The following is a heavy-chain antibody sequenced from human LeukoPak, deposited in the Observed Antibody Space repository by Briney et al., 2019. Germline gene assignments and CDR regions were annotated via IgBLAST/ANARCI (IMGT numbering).Heavy chain of an antibody. CDR3: AKAGSQLWGYDSNGYFPYY. CDR1: GFTFSSYG. D-gene: IGHD3-22*01. V-gene: IGHV3-30*02. CDR2: IRYDGSNK. J-gene: IGHJ4*02. Sequence: GGSLRLSCAASGFTFSSYGMHWVRQAPGKGLEWVAFIRYDGSNKQYADSVKGRFTISRDNSKNTLYLRMNSLRAEDTAVYYCAKAGSQLWGYDSNGYFPYYWGQGTLVTVSS.